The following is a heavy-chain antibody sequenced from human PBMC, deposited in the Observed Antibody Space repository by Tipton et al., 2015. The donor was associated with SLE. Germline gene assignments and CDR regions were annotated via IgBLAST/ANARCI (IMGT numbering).Heavy chain of an antibody. V-gene: IGHV4-61*09. CDR3: ARGSSSWYLNY. Sequence: TLSLTCTVSGGSISSGSYYWSWIRQPPGKGLEWIGYIYTSGSTNYNPSLKSRVTISVDTSKNQFSLKLSSVTAADTAVYYCARGSSSWYLNYWGQGTLVTVSS. CDR2: IYTSGST. CDR1: GGSISSGSYY. D-gene: IGHD6-13*01. J-gene: IGHJ4*02.